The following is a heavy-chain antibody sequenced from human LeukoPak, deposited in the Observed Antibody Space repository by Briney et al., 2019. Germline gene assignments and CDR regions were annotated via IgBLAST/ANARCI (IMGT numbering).Heavy chain of an antibody. J-gene: IGHJ4*02. CDR1: GFTFSDYY. CDR2: ISSSGSTI. V-gene: IGHV3-11*04. D-gene: IGHD5-18*01. CDR3: ARDVDTAMVTTFDY. Sequence: GGSLRLSCADSGFTFSDYYMSWIRQAPGKGLEWVSYISSSGSTIYYADSVKGRFTISRDNAKNSLYLQMNSLRAEDTAVYYCARDVDTAMVTTFDYWGQGTLVTVSS.